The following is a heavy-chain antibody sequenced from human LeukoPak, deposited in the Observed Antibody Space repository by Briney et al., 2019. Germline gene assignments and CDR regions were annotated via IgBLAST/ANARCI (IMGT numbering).Heavy chain of an antibody. D-gene: IGHD3-22*01. CDR2: ISWNSGSI. J-gene: IGHJ4*02. V-gene: IGHV3-9*01. Sequence: PGRSLRLSCAASGFTFDDYAMHWVRQAPGKGLEWVSGISWNSGSIGYADSVKGRFTISRDNSKNTLYLQMNNLRAEDTAVYWCATAHFYDSSDYLPDFWGQGTLVTVSS. CDR1: GFTFDDYA. CDR3: ATAHFYDSSDYLPDF.